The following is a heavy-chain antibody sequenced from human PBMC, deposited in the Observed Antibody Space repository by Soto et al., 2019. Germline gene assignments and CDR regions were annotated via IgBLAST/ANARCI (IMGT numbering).Heavy chain of an antibody. J-gene: IGHJ4*02. CDR3: TRHIPALGLIDY. CDR2: ISRGSSTV. D-gene: IGHD2-2*02. CDR1: GFIFANYD. V-gene: IGHV3-48*02. Sequence: EVQLVESGGDLVQPGGSLRLSCAASGFIFANYDMNWVRQAPGKGLQWVSYISRGSSTVYYVQSVRGRFTTSRDNAKNSLYLQMDSLRDEATAVYFCTRHIPALGLIDYWGQGTLVTVSA.